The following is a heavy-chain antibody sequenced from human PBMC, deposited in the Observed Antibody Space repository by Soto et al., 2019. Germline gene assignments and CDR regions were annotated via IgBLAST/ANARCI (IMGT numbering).Heavy chain of an antibody. Sequence: QVQLVQSGAEVKKPGASVKVSCKASGYTFTSYDINWVRQATGQGLEWMGWMNPNSGNTGYAQKVQGRVTMTRNTSINTAYMSLSSLRSEDTAVYYCARGRHRAVATDYWGQGTLVTVSS. CDR3: ARGRHRAVATDY. J-gene: IGHJ4*02. CDR1: GYTFTSYD. V-gene: IGHV1-8*01. CDR2: MNPNSGNT. D-gene: IGHD6-19*01.